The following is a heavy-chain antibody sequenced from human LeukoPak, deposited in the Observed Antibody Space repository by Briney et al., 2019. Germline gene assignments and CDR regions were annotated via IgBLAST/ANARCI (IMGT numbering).Heavy chain of an antibody. Sequence: PSETLSLTCTVSGGSISSYYWSWIRQPPGKGLEWIGYIYYSGSTNYNPSLKSRVTISVDTSKNQFSLKLSSVTAADTAVYYCARVNDPRYDSSGYYLFKPTAFDIWGQGTMVTVSS. D-gene: IGHD3-22*01. J-gene: IGHJ3*02. CDR1: GGSISSYY. V-gene: IGHV4-59*01. CDR3: ARVNDPRYDSSGYYLFKPTAFDI. CDR2: IYYSGST.